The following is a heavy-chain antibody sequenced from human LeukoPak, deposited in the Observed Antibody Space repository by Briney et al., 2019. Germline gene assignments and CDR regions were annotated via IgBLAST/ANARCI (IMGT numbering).Heavy chain of an antibody. CDR2: INPNSGGT. CDR3: ARDRTPRIAAGGMDV. J-gene: IGHJ6*03. Sequence: PAASVKVSCKASGYTFTGYYMHWVRQAPGQGLEWMGWINPNSGGTNYAQKFQGRVTMTRDTSISTAYMEPSRLRSDDTAVYYCARDRTPRIAAGGMDVWGKGTTVTVSS. D-gene: IGHD6-13*01. CDR1: GYTFTGYY. V-gene: IGHV1-2*02.